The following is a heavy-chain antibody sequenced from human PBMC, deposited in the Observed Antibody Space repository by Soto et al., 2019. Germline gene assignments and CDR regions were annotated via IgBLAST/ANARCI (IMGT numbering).Heavy chain of an antibody. CDR2: IKSKTDGGTT. CDR1: GFTFSNAW. CDR3: TTGPIVGVVAATHERYYFDY. V-gene: IGHV3-15*07. D-gene: IGHD2-15*01. Sequence: GGSLRLSCAASGFTFSNAWMNWVRQAPGKGLEWVGRIKSKTDGGTTDYAAPVKGRFTISRDDSKNTLYLQMNSLKTEDTAVYYCTTGPIVGVVAATHERYYFDYWGQGTLVTVDS. J-gene: IGHJ4*02.